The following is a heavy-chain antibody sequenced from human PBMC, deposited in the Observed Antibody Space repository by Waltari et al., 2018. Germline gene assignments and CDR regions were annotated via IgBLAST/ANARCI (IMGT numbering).Heavy chain of an antibody. CDR1: GYSISSGSY. Sequence: QVQLQESGPGLVKPSETLSLTCAVSGYSISSGSYWGWIRQPPGKGLEWIGSIYHSGSTYYNPSLKSRVTISVDTSKNQFSLKLSSVTAADTAVYYCARLAVAGIMGDYWGQGTLVTVSS. D-gene: IGHD6-19*01. V-gene: IGHV4-38-2*01. CDR2: IYHSGST. CDR3: ARLAVAGIMGDY. J-gene: IGHJ4*02.